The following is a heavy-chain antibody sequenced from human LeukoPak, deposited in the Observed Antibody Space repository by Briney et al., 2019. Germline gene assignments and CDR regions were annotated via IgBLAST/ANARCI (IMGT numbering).Heavy chain of an antibody. D-gene: IGHD4-17*01. J-gene: IGHJ6*02. Sequence: PSETLSLTCTVSGGSISSYYWSWIRQPPGKGLEWIGCIYYSGSTNYNPSLKSRVTISVDTSKNQFSLKLSSVTAADTAVYYCARHGDYGNYYYYGLDVWGQGTTVTVSS. CDR2: IYYSGST. CDR1: GGSISSYY. CDR3: ARHGDYGNYYYYGLDV. V-gene: IGHV4-59*08.